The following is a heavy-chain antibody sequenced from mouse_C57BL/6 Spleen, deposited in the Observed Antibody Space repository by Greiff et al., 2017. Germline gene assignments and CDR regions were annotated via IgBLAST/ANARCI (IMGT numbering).Heavy chain of an antibody. CDR3: ARGGITPYFDY. D-gene: IGHD1-1*01. CDR2: IYPGDGDT. Sequence: VKLMESGAELVKPGASVKISCKASGYAFSSYWMNWVKQRPGKGLEWIGQIYPGDGDTNYNGKFKGKATLTADKSSSTAYLQLSSLTSEDSAVYFCARGGITPYFDYWGQGTTLTVSS. CDR1: GYAFSSYW. J-gene: IGHJ2*01. V-gene: IGHV1-80*01.